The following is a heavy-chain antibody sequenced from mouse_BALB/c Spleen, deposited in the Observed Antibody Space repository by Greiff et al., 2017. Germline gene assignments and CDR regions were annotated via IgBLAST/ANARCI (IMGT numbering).Heavy chain of an antibody. Sequence: VQLQQSGPELVKPGASVKIPCKASGYTFTDYNMYWVKQSHGKSLEWIGDINPNNGGTIYNQKFKGKATLTVDKSSSTAYMELRSLTSEDTAVYYCARLGIDYYGSSYAMDYWGQGTSVTVSS. V-gene: IGHV1-18*01. CDR1: GYTFTDYN. CDR3: ARLGIDYYGSSYAMDY. D-gene: IGHD1-1*01. CDR2: INPNNGGT. J-gene: IGHJ4*01.